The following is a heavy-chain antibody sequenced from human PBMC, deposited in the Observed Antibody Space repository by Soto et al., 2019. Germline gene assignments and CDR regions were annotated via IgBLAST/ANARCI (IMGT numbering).Heavy chain of an antibody. CDR1: GFTFSSCK. D-gene: IGHD2-2*03. Sequence: EVQLVESGGGLVKPGGSLRLSCAASGFTFSSCKMKWVRQAPGKGLEWASSISSSSSYIYYADSVKGRVTVSRDNARKSLFLQMNSLRAEDTASYYCARDGLSDYYGMAVWGQGATVTVSS. CDR2: ISSSSSYI. J-gene: IGHJ6*02. V-gene: IGHV3-21*01. CDR3: ARDGLSDYYGMAV.